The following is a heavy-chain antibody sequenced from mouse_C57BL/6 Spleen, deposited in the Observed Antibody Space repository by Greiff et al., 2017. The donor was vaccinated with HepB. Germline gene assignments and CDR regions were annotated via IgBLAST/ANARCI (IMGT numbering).Heavy chain of an antibody. J-gene: IGHJ4*01. Sequence: DVMLVESGGGLVKPGGSLKLSCAASGFTFSDYGMHWVRQAPEKGLEWVAYISSGSSTIYYADTVKGRFTISRDNAKNTLFLQMTSLRSEDTAMYYCARGYYSKGDYYAMDYWGQGTSVTVSS. CDR1: GFTFSDYG. CDR3: ARGYYSKGDYYAMDY. CDR2: ISSGSSTI. D-gene: IGHD2-5*01. V-gene: IGHV5-17*01.